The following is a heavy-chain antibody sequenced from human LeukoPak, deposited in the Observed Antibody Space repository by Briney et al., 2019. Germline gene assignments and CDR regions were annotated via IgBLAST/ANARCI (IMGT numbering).Heavy chain of an antibody. Sequence: ASVKVSCKASGGTFSSYAISWVRQAPGQGLEWMGGIIPIFGTANYAQKFQGRVTITADESTSTAYMELSSLRSEDTAVYYCARDAVAVRGVIVTNPHFDPWGQGTLVTVSS. CDR3: ARDAVAVRGVIVTNPHFDP. V-gene: IGHV1-69*13. CDR2: IIPIFGTA. J-gene: IGHJ5*02. D-gene: IGHD3-10*01. CDR1: GGTFSSYA.